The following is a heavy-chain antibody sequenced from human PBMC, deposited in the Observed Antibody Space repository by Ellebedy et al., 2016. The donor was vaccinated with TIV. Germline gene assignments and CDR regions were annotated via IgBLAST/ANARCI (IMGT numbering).Heavy chain of an antibody. V-gene: IGHV1-69*13. Sequence: ASVKVSCXASGGIFSTYGINWVRQAPGQGLEWMGGITPIFGRANYAQKLQGRVIITADESTTTAYMELSSLRFEDTAVYYCARGWTVAGSPDPSFFWGQGTLVTVSS. CDR2: ITPIFGRA. CDR3: ARGWTVAGSPDPSFF. D-gene: IGHD6-19*01. J-gene: IGHJ4*02. CDR1: GGIFSTYG.